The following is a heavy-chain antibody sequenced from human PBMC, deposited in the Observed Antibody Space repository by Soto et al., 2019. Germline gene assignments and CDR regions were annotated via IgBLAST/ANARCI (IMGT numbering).Heavy chain of an antibody. D-gene: IGHD2-15*01. J-gene: IGHJ2*01. V-gene: IGHV1-69*06. CDR2: IIPIFRST. Sequence: QVQLVQSGAEVKKPGFSVKVSCKASGGTFNSYALTWVRQSPGHGLEWMGGIIPIFRSTNYAQKFQGRVTITANRPTSTAYMERNSLRSDYTAVYYWARVHHPPYGSAWRSLNSNFDLWGRGTLVTVSS. CDR3: ARVHHPPYGSAWRSLNSNFDL. CDR1: GGTFNSYA.